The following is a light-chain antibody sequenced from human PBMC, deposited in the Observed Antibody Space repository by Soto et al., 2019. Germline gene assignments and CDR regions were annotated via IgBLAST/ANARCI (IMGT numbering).Light chain of an antibody. V-gene: IGKV1-5*03. J-gene: IGKJ2*01. Sequence: DIQMTQSPSTLSASVGDRVTITCRVSQSISTWLAWYQHKPGQAPKLLIYKASTLESGVPSRFSGSGSGTEFTLTISSLQPDDFAVYYCQHYYTYPYTFGQGTKLEI. CDR2: KAS. CDR1: QSISTW. CDR3: QHYYTYPYT.